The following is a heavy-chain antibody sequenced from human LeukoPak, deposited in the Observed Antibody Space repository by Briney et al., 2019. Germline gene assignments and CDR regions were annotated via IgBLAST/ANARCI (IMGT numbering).Heavy chain of an antibody. D-gene: IGHD3-10*01. J-gene: IGHJ4*02. CDR1: GGSISSSNW. CDR3: ARRGATMVRGVMIDY. V-gene: IGHV4-4*02. Sequence: SETLSLTCAVSGGSISSSNWWSWVRQPPGKGLEWIGEIYHSGSTNYNPSLKSRVTISVDKSKNQSSLKLSSVTAADTAVYYCARRGATMVRGVMIDYWGQGTLVTVSS. CDR2: IYHSGST.